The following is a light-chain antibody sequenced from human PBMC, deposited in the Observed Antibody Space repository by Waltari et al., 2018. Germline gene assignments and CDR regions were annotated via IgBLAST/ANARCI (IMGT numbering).Light chain of an antibody. Sequence: EIVLTQSPDTLSLSPGEGATLSCRASQSLSSYFLAWYQHKPGQGLRLLIYAASSRATGIPGRFSGGKSGTDFILTISRLEPEDFAVYYCQQYGSSPVTFGQGTRLEIK. V-gene: IGKV3-20*01. J-gene: IGKJ5*01. CDR1: QSLSSYF. CDR3: QQYGSSPVT. CDR2: AAS.